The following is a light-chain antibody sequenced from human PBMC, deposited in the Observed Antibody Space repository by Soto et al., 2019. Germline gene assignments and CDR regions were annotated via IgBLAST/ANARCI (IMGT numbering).Light chain of an antibody. CDR3: CSNPGTSV. CDR2: ESS. V-gene: IGLV2-23*01. Sequence: QSVLTQPASVSGSPGQSITISCTGTSSDVGTYNLVSWYQQHPGKAPKLIIYESSKRPSGVSNRFSGSKSGTTASLTISGHQDADYSDYSYCSNPGTSVFGTGTKLTVL. J-gene: IGLJ1*01. CDR1: SSDVGTYNL.